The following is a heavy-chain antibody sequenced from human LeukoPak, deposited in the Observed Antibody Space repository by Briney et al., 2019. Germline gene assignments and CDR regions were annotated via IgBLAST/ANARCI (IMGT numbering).Heavy chain of an antibody. V-gene: IGHV4-34*01. D-gene: IGHD2-2*01. Sequence: SETLSLTCAVYGGSFSGYYWSWIRQPPGKGLEWIGEINHSGSTNYNPSLKSRVTISVDTSKNQFSLKLSSVTAADTAVYYCARGAVVPAAIHTSRWFDPWGQGTLFTVSS. CDR2: INHSGST. J-gene: IGHJ5*02. CDR3: ARGAVVPAAIHTSRWFDP. CDR1: GGSFSGYY.